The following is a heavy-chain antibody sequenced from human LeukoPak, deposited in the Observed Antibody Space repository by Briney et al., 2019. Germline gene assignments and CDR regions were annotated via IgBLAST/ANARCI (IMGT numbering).Heavy chain of an antibody. J-gene: IGHJ4*02. CDR2: ISSSSSYI. Sequence: PGGSLRLSCAASGFTFSSYSMNRVRQAPGKGLEWVSSISSSSSYIYYADSVKGRFTISRDNAKNSLYLQMNSLRAEDTAVYYCARDRGGSGWSYYFDYWGQGTLVTVSS. V-gene: IGHV3-21*01. CDR3: ARDRGGSGWSYYFDY. D-gene: IGHD6-19*01. CDR1: GFTFSSYS.